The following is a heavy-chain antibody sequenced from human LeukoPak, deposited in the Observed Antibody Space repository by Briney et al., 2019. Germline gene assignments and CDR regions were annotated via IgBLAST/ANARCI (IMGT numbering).Heavy chain of an antibody. V-gene: IGHV3-33*01. D-gene: IGHD3-9*01. CDR2: IWYDGSNK. CDR1: GFTFSSYG. Sequence: GGSLRLSCAASGFTFSSYGMHWVRQAPGKGLEWVAVIWYDGSNKYYADSVKGRFTISRDNSKNTLYLQMNSLRAEDTAVYYCARDGDYDILTGYYGGYYFDYWGQGTLVTVSS. CDR3: ARDGDYDILTGYYGGYYFDY. J-gene: IGHJ4*02.